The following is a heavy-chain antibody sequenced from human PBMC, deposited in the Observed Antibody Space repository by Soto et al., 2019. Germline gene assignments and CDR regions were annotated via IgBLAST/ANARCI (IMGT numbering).Heavy chain of an antibody. CDR2: IFVTGGTI. D-gene: IGHD3-9*01. J-gene: IGHJ4*02. V-gene: IGHV3-48*04. Sequence: PGGSLRLSCAASGFTFSTYSMVWVRQAPGKGLEWVSYIFVTGGTIYYADSVKGRFTVSRDNAKNSLFLLMSSLRAEDTAVYYCARDKDWAFDYWGQGTQVTVSS. CDR1: GFTFSTYS. CDR3: ARDKDWAFDY.